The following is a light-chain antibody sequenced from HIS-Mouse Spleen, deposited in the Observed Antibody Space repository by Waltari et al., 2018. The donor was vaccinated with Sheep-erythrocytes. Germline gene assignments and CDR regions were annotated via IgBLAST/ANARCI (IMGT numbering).Light chain of an antibody. CDR2: YVS. CDR1: SSDVGGYNY. Sequence: QSALTQPPSASGSPGQSVTISCTGTSSDVGGYNYVSWYQQHPGKAPKPMIYYVSNRPSGVPARFSGSRSGNTASLTVSGLQAEDEADYYCSSYAGSNNWVFGGGTKLTVL. J-gene: IGLJ3*02. V-gene: IGLV2-8*01. CDR3: SSYAGSNNWV.